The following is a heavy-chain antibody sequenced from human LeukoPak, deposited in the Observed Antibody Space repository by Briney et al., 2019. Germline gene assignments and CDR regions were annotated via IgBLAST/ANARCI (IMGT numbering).Heavy chain of an antibody. CDR2: FSGSGGTT. CDR3: AKGHCTNGICWLD. V-gene: IGHV3-23*01. J-gene: IGHJ4*02. CDR1: GFTFSSYA. Sequence: PGGSLRLSCAASGFTFSSYAMNWVRQAPGRGLEWVSGFSGSGGTTYYADFVKGRFTISRDNSKNTLYLQMNSLRAEDTAVYYCAKGHCTNGICWLDWGQGTLVTVSS. D-gene: IGHD2-8*01.